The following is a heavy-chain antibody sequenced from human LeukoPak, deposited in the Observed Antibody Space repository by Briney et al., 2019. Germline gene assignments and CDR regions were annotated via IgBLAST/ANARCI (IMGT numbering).Heavy chain of an antibody. J-gene: IGHJ6*03. Sequence: PGGSLRLSCAASGFTFSSYTINWVRQAPGKGLEWVSSITSSSSYINYADSAKGRFTISRDNTKNPLYLQMNSLRAEDTAVYYCARVLLGATTINNYYYYMDVWGKGTTVTVSS. V-gene: IGHV3-21*01. CDR2: ITSSSSYI. D-gene: IGHD1-26*01. CDR3: ARVLLGATTINNYYYYMDV. CDR1: GFTFSSYT.